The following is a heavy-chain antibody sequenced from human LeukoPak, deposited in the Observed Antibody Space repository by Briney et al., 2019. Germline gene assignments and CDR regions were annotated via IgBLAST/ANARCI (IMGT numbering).Heavy chain of an antibody. D-gene: IGHD4-17*01. CDR1: GYTFTSYG. V-gene: IGHV1-8*03. CDR2: MNPNSGNT. CDR3: ARGGVGYGDYYYYMDV. Sequence: ASVKVSCKASGYTFTSYGISWVRQATGQGLEWMGWMNPNSGNTGYAQKFQGRVTITRNTSISTAYMELSSLRSEDTAVYYCARGGVGYGDYYYYMDVWGKGTTVTVSS. J-gene: IGHJ6*03.